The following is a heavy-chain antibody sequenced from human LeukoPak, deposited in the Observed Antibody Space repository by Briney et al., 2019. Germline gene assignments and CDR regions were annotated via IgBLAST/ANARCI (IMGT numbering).Heavy chain of an antibody. CDR2: IYTSGST. J-gene: IGHJ4*02. Sequence: PSETLSLTCTVSGGSISSGSYYWSWIRQPAGKGLEWIGRIYTSGSTNYNPSLKSRVTISVDTSKNQFSLKLSSVTAADTAVYYCANGWGYGGPFDYWGQGTLVTVSS. CDR3: ANGWGYGGPFDY. D-gene: IGHD5-18*01. CDR1: GGSISSGSYY. V-gene: IGHV4-61*02.